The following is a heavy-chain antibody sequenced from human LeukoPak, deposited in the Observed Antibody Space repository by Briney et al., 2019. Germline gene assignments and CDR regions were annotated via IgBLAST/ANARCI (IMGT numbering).Heavy chain of an antibody. CDR2: INPNSGGT. V-gene: IGHV1-2*06. CDR1: GYTFTGYY. CDR3: ARGYRPGGAIEYFQH. Sequence: ASVKVSCKASGYTFTGYYMHWVRQAPGQGLEWMGRINPNSGGTNYAQKFQGRVTMTRDTSISTVYMELSRLRSDDTAVYYCARGYRPGGAIEYFQHWAQGTLVTFS. J-gene: IGHJ1*01. D-gene: IGHD3-16*02.